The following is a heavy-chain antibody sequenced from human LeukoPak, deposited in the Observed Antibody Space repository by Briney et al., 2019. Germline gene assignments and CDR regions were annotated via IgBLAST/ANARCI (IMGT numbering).Heavy chain of an antibody. V-gene: IGHV4-59*01. CDR2: IYYSGST. J-gene: IGHJ6*02. Sequence: SETLSLTCTVSGGSISSYYWSWIRQPPGKGLEWIGYIYYSGSTNYNPSLKSRVTISVDTSKNQFSLKLSSVTAADTAVYYCARYREDTAMVDLDYYYGMDVRGQGTTVTVSS. D-gene: IGHD5-18*01. CDR1: GGSISSYY. CDR3: ARYREDTAMVDLDYYYGMDV.